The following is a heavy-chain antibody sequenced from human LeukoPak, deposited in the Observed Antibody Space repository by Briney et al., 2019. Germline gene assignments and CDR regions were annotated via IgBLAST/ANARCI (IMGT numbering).Heavy chain of an antibody. CDR1: GFTFSSYW. CDR3: AKDIQLST. V-gene: IGHV3-23*01. Sequence: GGSLRLSCAASGFTFSSYWMHWVRQAPGKGLEWVALISFSGDNSYYADSVKGRFSVSRDNSENTLSLQMNSLRVEDTARYYCAKDIQLSTWGLGTMVTVSS. CDR2: ISFSGDNS. J-gene: IGHJ3*01. D-gene: IGHD5-24*01.